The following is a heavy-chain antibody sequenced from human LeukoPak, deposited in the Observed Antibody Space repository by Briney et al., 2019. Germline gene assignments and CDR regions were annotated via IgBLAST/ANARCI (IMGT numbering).Heavy chain of an antibody. CDR2: ISGSGGST. CDR1: GFTVSGYG. J-gene: IGHJ4*02. CDR3: AKEPSRWLQLNY. V-gene: IGHV3-23*01. D-gene: IGHD5-12*01. Sequence: GGSLRLSCAASGFTVSGYGMSWVRQAPGKGLEWVSTISGSGGSTYYADSVKGRFTISRDNSKNTLYLQMNSLRAEDTAVYYCAKEPSRWLQLNYWGQGTLVTVSS.